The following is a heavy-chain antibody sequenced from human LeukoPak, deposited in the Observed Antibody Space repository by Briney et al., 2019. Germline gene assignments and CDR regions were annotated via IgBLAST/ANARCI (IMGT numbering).Heavy chain of an antibody. D-gene: IGHD3-22*01. CDR1: GFTFSTYA. CDR2: ISYDGSNK. CDR3: AREEYYHDSSGYYPVYYFDY. J-gene: IGHJ4*02. V-gene: IGHV3-30*04. Sequence: AGGSLRLSCAASGFTFSTYAMHWVRQAPGKGLEWVAIISYDGSNKHYADSVKGRFTISRDNSKNTVSLQMNSLRAEDTAVYYCAREEYYHDSSGYYPVYYFDYWGQGTLVTGSS.